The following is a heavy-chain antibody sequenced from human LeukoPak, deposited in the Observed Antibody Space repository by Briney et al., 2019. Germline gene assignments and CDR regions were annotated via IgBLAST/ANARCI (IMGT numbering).Heavy chain of an antibody. V-gene: IGHV1-18*01. CDR1: GYTFTSYG. D-gene: IGHD6-13*01. Sequence: ASVKVSCKASGYTFTSYGISWVRQAPGQGLEWMGWISAYNGNTNYAQKLQGRVTMTTDTSTNTAYMELRSLRSDDTAVYYCARDIAAAGNKLRSGTHLDYWGQGTLVTVSS. J-gene: IGHJ4*02. CDR2: ISAYNGNT. CDR3: ARDIAAAGNKLRSGTHLDY.